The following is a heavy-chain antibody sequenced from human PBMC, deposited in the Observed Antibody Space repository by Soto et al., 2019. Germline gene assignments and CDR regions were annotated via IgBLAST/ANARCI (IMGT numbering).Heavy chain of an antibody. V-gene: IGHV4-30-2*06. Sequence: QLQLQESGSGLVKPSQTLSLTCAVSGGSISSGGYSWIWIRQSPGKGLEWIGYIYHSGNTHYNLSLKSRVTISVARSKNQFSLKLSSVTAADTAVYYCARDRGWGSPYYAMYVWGQGTTVTVAS. J-gene: IGHJ6*02. CDR3: ARDRGWGSPYYAMYV. CDR2: IYHSGNT. CDR1: GGSISSGGYS. D-gene: IGHD3-16*01.